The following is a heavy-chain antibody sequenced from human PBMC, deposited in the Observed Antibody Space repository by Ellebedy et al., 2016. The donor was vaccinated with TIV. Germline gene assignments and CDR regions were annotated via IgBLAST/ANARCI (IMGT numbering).Heavy chain of an antibody. V-gene: IGHV4-59*01. D-gene: IGHD3-10*01. CDR1: GGSISTYY. Sequence: SETLSLXCTVSGGSISTYYWSWIRQPPGKGLEWIGYIYYSGSTHYNPSLKSRVTISVDTSKNQFSLKLSSVTATDTAVYYCARVGSGSGQDYWGQGTLVTVSS. CDR2: IYYSGST. J-gene: IGHJ4*02. CDR3: ARVGSGSGQDY.